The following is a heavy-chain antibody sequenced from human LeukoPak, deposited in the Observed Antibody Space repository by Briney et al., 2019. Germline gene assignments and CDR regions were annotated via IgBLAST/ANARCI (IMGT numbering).Heavy chain of an antibody. J-gene: IGHJ4*02. CDR3: ARAALYCSGGSCYSGYFDY. CDR1: GFPFHNYW. CDR2: INQDENEK. D-gene: IGHD2-15*01. V-gene: IGHV3-7*01. Sequence: GGSLRLSCAASGFPFHNYWMTWVRQAPGKGLEWVANINQDENEKYYLDSVKGRFTISRDNAKNSLYLQMNSLRAEDTAVYYCARAALYCSGGSCYSGYFDYWGQGTLVTVSS.